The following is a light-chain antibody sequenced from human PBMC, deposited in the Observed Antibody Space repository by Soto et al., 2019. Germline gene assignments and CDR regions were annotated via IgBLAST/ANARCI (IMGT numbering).Light chain of an antibody. V-gene: IGLV2-14*01. CDR1: SSDVGGYNY. CDR2: EVS. Sequence: QSARTQPASVSWSPGQSITVSCTGTSSDVGGYNYVSWYQQHPGKAPKIMIYEVSNRPSGVSNRFSGSKSGNAASLTISGLQSEDEADYYCSSYTSRSTLNYVFGTGTKVTVL. CDR3: SSYTSRSTLNYV. J-gene: IGLJ1*01.